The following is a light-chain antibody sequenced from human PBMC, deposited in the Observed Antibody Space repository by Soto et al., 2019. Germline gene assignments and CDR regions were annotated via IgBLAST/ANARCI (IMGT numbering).Light chain of an antibody. CDR2: DGS. J-gene: IGLJ2*01. V-gene: IGLV2-11*01. Sequence: QSALTQPRSVSGSPGQSVTISCTGTSSDVGGYNYVSWYQQHPGKAPKLMIYDGSKRPSGVPDRFSGSKSGNTASLTISGLQAEDEADYYCCSYAGSYHVVFGGGTKLTVL. CDR1: SSDVGGYNY. CDR3: CSYAGSYHVV.